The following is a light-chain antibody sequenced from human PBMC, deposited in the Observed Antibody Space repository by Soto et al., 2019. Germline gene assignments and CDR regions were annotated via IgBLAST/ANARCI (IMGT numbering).Light chain of an antibody. Sequence: IQLTQSPSSLSASVGDRVTITCRASQGISSYLAWYQQKPGKAPKLLIYKASTLKSGVPSRFSGSGSGTEFTLTISSLQPDDFATYYCQQYNSYPITFGQGTRLEIK. CDR3: QQYNSYPIT. CDR2: KAS. J-gene: IGKJ5*01. V-gene: IGKV1-9*01. CDR1: QGISSY.